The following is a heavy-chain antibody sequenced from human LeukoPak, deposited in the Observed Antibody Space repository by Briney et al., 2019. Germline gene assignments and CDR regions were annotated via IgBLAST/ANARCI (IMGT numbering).Heavy chain of an antibody. Sequence: GGSLRLSCAASGFTFSSYSMNWVRQAPGKGREWVSSISSSSSYIYYADSVKGRFTISRDNAKNSLYLQMNSLRAEDTAVYYCARGSSGSPQFDYWGQGTLVTVSS. CDR2: ISSSSSYI. CDR1: GFTFSSYS. J-gene: IGHJ4*02. CDR3: ARGSSGSPQFDY. V-gene: IGHV3-21*01. D-gene: IGHD6-19*01.